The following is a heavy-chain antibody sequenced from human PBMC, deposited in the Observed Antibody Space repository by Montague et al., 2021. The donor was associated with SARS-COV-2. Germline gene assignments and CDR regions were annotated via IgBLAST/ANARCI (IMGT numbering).Heavy chain of an antibody. CDR2: INSDGSST. CDR3: ARSIGDYWSGYEGYYSGMDV. V-gene: IGHV3-74*01. D-gene: IGHD3-3*01. Sequence: SLRLSCAASGFTFRSYWMHWVRQAPGKGLVWVSRINSDGSSTCYADSVKGRFTISRDNAKNTLYLQMNSLRAEDTAVYYCARSIGDYWSGYEGYYSGMDVWGQGTTVTVSS. CDR1: GFTFRSYW. J-gene: IGHJ6*02.